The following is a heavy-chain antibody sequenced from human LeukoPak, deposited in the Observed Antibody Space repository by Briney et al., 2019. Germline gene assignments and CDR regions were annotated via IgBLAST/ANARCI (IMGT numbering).Heavy chain of an antibody. Sequence: PSETLSLTCAVYGGSFSGYYWNWIRQPPGKGLEWIGYIYYSGRTNYNPSLKSRVSISIDTSKNQFSLKLSSVTAADTAVYYCARGFGSGSYPLYYYHYMDVWGKGTTVTVSS. J-gene: IGHJ6*03. D-gene: IGHD3-10*01. CDR2: IYYSGRT. CDR3: ARGFGSGSYPLYYYHYMDV. V-gene: IGHV4-59*12. CDR1: GGSFSGYY.